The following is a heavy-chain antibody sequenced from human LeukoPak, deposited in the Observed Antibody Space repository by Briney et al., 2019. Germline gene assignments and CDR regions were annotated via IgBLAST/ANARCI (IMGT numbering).Heavy chain of an antibody. D-gene: IGHD2-15*01. Sequence: GGSLRLSCAASGFTFSDYSINWVRQAPGKGLEWVSSISSSSNYIYYADSVKGRFTISRDNAKNSVSLQMNRLRAEDTAVYYCARDFFRYCSAGSCSSDYWGQGNLVTVSS. CDR3: ARDFFRYCSAGSCSSDY. J-gene: IGHJ4*02. V-gene: IGHV3-21*01. CDR1: GFTFSDYS. CDR2: ISSSSNYI.